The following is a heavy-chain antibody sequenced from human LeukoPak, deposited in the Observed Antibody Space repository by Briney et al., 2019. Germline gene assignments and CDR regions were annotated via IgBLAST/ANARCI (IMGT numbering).Heavy chain of an antibody. V-gene: IGHV4-34*01. CDR2: INHSGST. CDR1: GFSFSYQG. D-gene: IGHD3-22*01. J-gene: IGHJ3*02. Sequence: GSLRLSCAGSGFSFSYQGMTWVRQPPGKGLEWIGEINHSGSTNYNPSLKSRVTISVDTSKNQFSLKLSSVTAADTAVYYCARGGDYYDSSGYYDDAFDIWGQGTMVTVSS. CDR3: ARGGDYYDSSGYYDDAFDI.